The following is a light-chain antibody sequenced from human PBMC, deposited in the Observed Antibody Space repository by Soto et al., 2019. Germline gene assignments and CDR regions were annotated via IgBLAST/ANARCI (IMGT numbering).Light chain of an antibody. V-gene: IGKV3-11*01. CDR2: DAS. Sequence: VLTKSLATLSLSPGERATLSCRASQSVSNYSAWYQQKPGQAPRLLFYDASNRATGIPARFSGSGSGTDFPLTISSLAPEDFAVYCCLQRGSWPTFGRGTKVDI. J-gene: IGKJ1*01. CDR1: QSVSNY. CDR3: LQRGSWPT.